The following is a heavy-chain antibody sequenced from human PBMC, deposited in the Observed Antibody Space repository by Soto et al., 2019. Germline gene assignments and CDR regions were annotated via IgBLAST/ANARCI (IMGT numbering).Heavy chain of an antibody. Sequence: LRLSCTASGFTFGDYAMSWVRQAPGKGLEWVGFIRSKAYGGTTEYAASVKGRFTISRGDSKSIAYLQMNSLKTEDTAVYYCTRCLVGYVWGGPDAFDIWGQGTMVTVSS. CDR2: IRSKAYGGTT. CDR3: TRCLVGYVWGGPDAFDI. V-gene: IGHV3-49*04. CDR1: GFTFGDYA. J-gene: IGHJ3*02. D-gene: IGHD3-16*01.